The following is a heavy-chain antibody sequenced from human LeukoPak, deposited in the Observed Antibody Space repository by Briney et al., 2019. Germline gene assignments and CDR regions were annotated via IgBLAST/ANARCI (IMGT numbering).Heavy chain of an antibody. CDR1: GFTFSSYW. Sequence: GGSLRLSCAASGFTFSSYWMSWVRQAPGKGLEWVANIKQDGSEKYYVDSVKGRFTISRDNAKNSLYLQMNSLRAEDTAVYYCAREVKYYDFWSGYSDYWGQGTLVTVSS. V-gene: IGHV3-7*01. D-gene: IGHD3-3*01. J-gene: IGHJ4*02. CDR3: AREVKYYDFWSGYSDY. CDR2: IKQDGSEK.